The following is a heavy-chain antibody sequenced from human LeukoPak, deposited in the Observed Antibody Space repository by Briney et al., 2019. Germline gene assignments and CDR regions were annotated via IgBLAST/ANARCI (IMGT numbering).Heavy chain of an antibody. D-gene: IGHD6-13*01. CDR2: IYPGDCDT. CDR1: GYSFTSYW. Sequence: GESLKISCKGSGYSFTSYWIGWVRRMPGKGLVWMGIIYPGDCDTRYSPSCQGQVSISADNSISTAYLQWSSLKASDTAMYYCARHGSSSFYYYYYMDVEGKGTAITVT. CDR3: ARHGSSSFYYYYYMDV. J-gene: IGHJ6*03. V-gene: IGHV5-51*01.